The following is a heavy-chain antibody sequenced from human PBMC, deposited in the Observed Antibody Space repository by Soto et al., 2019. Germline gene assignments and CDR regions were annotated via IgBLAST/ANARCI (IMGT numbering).Heavy chain of an antibody. D-gene: IGHD3-22*01. CDR1: GWSFSGYY. CDR2: INHSGST. J-gene: IGHJ4*02. V-gene: IGHV4-34*01. CDR3: ARGRKYYDSSGYYYPNPRYFDY. Sequence: SETLSLSCAVYGWSFSGYYWSLIRQPPGKGLEWIGEINHSGSTNYNPSLKSRVTISVDTSKNQFSLKLSSVTAADTAVYYCARGRKYYDSSGYYYPNPRYFDYWGQGTLVTVSS.